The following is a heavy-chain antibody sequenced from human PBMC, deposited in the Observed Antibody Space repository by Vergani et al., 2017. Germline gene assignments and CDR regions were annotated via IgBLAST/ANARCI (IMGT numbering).Heavy chain of an antibody. CDR2: IGTAGDT. CDR1: GFTFSSYD. D-gene: IGHD1-1*01. V-gene: IGHV3-13*04. Sequence: EVQLVESGGGLVQPGGSLRLSCAASGFTFSSYDMHWVRQATGKGLEWVSVIGTAGDTYYPGSVKGRFTISRENAKNSLYLQMNGLRAGDTAVYYCARELEPHGAFQWGQGTVVTVSS. J-gene: IGHJ4*02. CDR3: ARELEPHGAFQ.